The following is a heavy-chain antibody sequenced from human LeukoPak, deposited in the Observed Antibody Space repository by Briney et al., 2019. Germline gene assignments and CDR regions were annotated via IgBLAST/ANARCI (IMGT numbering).Heavy chain of an antibody. J-gene: IGHJ4*02. CDR1: GGSLSTYY. CDR2: IYYSGSNIYDSGST. CDR3: ARSQDGYNWIDC. V-gene: IGHV4-59*01. Sequence: SETLSLTCTVSGGSLSTYYWSWIRQPPGRGLEWIGNIYYSGSNIYDSGSTIYDPSLKGRVTISVDTSTNKFSLRLGSVTAADTAVYYCARSQDGYNWIDCWGQGTLVTVSS. D-gene: IGHD5-24*01.